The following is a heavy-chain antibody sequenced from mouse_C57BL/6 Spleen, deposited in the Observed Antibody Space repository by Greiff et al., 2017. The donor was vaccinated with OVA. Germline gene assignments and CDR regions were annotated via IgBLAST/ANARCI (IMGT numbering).Heavy chain of an antibody. CDR1: GYTFTDYE. CDR3: TRGYYYAMDY. J-gene: IGHJ4*01. CDR2: IDPETGGT. Sequence: VKLMESGAELVRPGASVTLSCKASGYTFTDYEMHWVKQTPVHGLEWIGAIDPETGGTAYNQKFKGKAILTADKSSSTAYMELRSLTSEDSAVYYCTRGYYYAMDYWGQGTSVTVSS. V-gene: IGHV1-15*01.